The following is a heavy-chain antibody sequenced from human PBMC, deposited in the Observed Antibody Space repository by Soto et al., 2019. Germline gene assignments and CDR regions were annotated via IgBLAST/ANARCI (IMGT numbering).Heavy chain of an antibody. Sequence: SVKVSCKASGGTFSSYAISWVRQAPGQGLEWMGGIIPIFGTANYAQKFQGRVTITADESTSTAYMELSSLRSEDTAVYYCARDVGSGYPLGYFDYWPQGTPVTVSS. CDR3: ARDVGSGYPLGYFDY. V-gene: IGHV1-69*13. CDR2: IIPIFGTA. CDR1: GGTFSSYA. D-gene: IGHD3-22*01. J-gene: IGHJ4*02.